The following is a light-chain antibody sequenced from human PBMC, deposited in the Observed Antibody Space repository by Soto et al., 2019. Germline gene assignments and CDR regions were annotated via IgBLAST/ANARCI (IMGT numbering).Light chain of an antibody. CDR3: QQSYSTPYT. CDR2: GAS. CDR1: QIISSF. J-gene: IGKJ2*01. V-gene: IGKV1-39*01. Sequence: DIQMTQSPSSLSASVGDRVTITCRASQIISSFLNWYQQEPGKAPKLLIYGASSLQRGVPSRFSGGGSGTDFTRTIGSLQPEDCATYYCQQSYSTPYTCGQGTELEIK.